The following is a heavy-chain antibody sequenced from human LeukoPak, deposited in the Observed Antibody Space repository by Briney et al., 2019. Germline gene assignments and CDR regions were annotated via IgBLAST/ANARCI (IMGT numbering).Heavy chain of an antibody. CDR3: ARATMKYYYYYMNV. Sequence: ASVKVSCKASGYTFTSYDINWVRQATGQGLEWMGWMNPNSGNTGYAQKFQGRVTMTRNTSISTAYMELSSLRSEDTAVYYCARATMKYYYYYMNVWGKGTTVTVSS. CDR1: GYTFTSYD. CDR2: MNPNSGNT. D-gene: IGHD5-24*01. V-gene: IGHV1-8*01. J-gene: IGHJ6*03.